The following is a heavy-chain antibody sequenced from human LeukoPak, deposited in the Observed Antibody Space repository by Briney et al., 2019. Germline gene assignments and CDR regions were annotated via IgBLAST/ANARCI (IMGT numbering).Heavy chain of an antibody. J-gene: IGHJ6*02. CDR2: IWFDGSNK. V-gene: IGHV3-33*01. CDR3: ARDHVAMGSNYYYYGMDV. Sequence: PGGSLRPSCAASGFTFSNYGMHWVRQAPGKGLEWVAVIWFDGSNKYYVDSVKGRFTISRDNSKNTLYLQMNSLRAEDTAVYYCARDHVAMGSNYYYYGMDVWGQGTTVTVSS. CDR1: GFTFSNYG. D-gene: IGHD5-12*01.